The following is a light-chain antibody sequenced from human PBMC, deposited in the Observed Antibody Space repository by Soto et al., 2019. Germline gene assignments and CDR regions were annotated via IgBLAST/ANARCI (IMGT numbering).Light chain of an antibody. CDR1: QSVSNN. CDR2: GAS. V-gene: IGKV3-15*01. Sequence: ETVMTQSPGTLSVSPGERVTLSCRASQSVSNNLAWYQQRSGQAPRLLIYGASTRATGVPARFSGSGSGTDFTLTISSLQSEDFAVYYCQQYNNWPPDTFGQGTRLEIK. CDR3: QQYNNWPPDT. J-gene: IGKJ5*01.